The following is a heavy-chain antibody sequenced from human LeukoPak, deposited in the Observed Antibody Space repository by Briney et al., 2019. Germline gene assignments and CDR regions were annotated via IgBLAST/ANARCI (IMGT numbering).Heavy chain of an antibody. D-gene: IGHD1-26*01. CDR3: ARGRRAYSGSYLLY. V-gene: IGHV4-34*01. CDR1: GGSFSGYY. Sequence: PSETLSLTCAVYGGSFSGYYWSWIRQPPGKGLEWTGEINHSGSTNYNPSLKSRVTISVDTSKNQFSLKLSSVTAADTAVYYCARGRRAYSGSYLLYWGQGTLVTVSS. J-gene: IGHJ4*02. CDR2: INHSGST.